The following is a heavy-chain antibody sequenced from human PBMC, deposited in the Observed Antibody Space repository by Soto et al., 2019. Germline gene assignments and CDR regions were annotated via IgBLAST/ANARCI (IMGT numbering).Heavy chain of an antibody. CDR3: AKRHYYGSGSFALAT. Sequence: EVRLFESGGGLVQPVGSLRLSCAGSGFTFSSIAMSWVRPAPGKGLEWVSSVSGDGYASDYEASVKGRFTVSRHNSKNTLYLQMNSLRAEDTAGYYCAKRHYYGSGSFALATWGQGTLVTVSS. V-gene: IGHV3-23*01. D-gene: IGHD3-10*01. CDR1: GFTFSSIA. CDR2: VSGDGYAS. J-gene: IGHJ4*03.